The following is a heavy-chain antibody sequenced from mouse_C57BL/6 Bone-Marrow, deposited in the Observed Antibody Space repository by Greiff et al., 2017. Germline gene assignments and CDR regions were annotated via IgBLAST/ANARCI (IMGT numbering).Heavy chain of an antibody. CDR3: ARLDTTVVANWYFDV. Sequence: DVMLVESGPGLAKPSQTLSLTCSVTGYSITSDYWNWIRKFPGNKLEYMGYISYSGSTYYNPSLKSRISITRDTSKNQYYLQLNSVTTEDTATYYCARLDTTVVANWYFDVWGTGTTVTVSS. V-gene: IGHV3-8*01. CDR1: GYSITSDY. CDR2: ISYSGST. D-gene: IGHD1-1*01. J-gene: IGHJ1*03.